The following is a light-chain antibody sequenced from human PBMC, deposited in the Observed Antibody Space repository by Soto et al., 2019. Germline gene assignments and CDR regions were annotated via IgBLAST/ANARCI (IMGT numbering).Light chain of an antibody. CDR2: EVS. CDR1: SGDVGGYKF. J-gene: IGLJ1*01. Sequence: VLTQPASVSGSPGQSITIYCTGTSGDVGGYKFVSWYQQHPGKAPKLMIYEVSNRPSGVSSRFSGSKSGNTASLTISGLQAEDEADYFCGSYTGNMYVFGNGTKVTVL. CDR3: GSYTGNMYV. V-gene: IGLV2-14*01.